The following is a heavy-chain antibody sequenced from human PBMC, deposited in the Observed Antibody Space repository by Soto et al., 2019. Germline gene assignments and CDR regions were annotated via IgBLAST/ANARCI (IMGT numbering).Heavy chain of an antibody. J-gene: IGHJ1*01. CDR1: ECRFTSYW. V-gene: IGHV5-51*01. CDR2: IYPGDSDT. D-gene: IGHD3-22*01. CDR3: ARLVMYYYDSSGYYSTEYFQH. Sequence: PGVSQKISNKVSECRFTSYWVGWVRQIPGKGLERMGIIYPGDSDTRYIPSFQGQVTISADKSISTAYLQWSSLKASDTAMYYCARLVMYYYDSSGYYSTEYFQHWGQGTLVTVSS.